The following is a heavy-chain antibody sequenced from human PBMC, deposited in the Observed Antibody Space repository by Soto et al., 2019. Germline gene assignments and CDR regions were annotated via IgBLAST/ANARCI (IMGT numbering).Heavy chain of an antibody. CDR2: INPNSGGT. J-gene: IGHJ5*02. Sequence: GASVKVSCKASGYTFTVYYMHWVRQAPGQGLEWMGWINPNSGGTNYAQKFQGWVTMTRDTSISTAYMELSRLRSDDTAVYYCARNYYDFWSGYNDDNWFDPWGQGTLVTVSS. D-gene: IGHD3-3*01. V-gene: IGHV1-2*04. CDR3: ARNYYDFWSGYNDDNWFDP. CDR1: GYTFTVYY.